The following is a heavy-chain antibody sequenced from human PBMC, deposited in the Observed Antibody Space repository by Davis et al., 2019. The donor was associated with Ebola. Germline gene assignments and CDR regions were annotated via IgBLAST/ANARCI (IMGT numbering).Heavy chain of an antibody. CDR3: ARPEMATTYWYFDL. CDR1: GGSISSSSYY. V-gene: IGHV4-39*01. J-gene: IGHJ2*01. Sequence: MPGGSLRLSCTVSGGSISSSSYYWGWIRQPPGKGLEWIGSIYYSGSTYYNPSLKSRVTISVDTSKNQFSLKLSSVTAADTAVYYCARPEMATTYWYFDLWGRGTLVTVSS. D-gene: IGHD5-24*01. CDR2: IYYSGST.